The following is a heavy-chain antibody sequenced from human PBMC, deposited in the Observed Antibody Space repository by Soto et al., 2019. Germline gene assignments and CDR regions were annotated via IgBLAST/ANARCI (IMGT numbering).Heavy chain of an antibody. CDR3: TTRSAGDFDWSEYYYYYMDV. Sequence: GGSLRLSCAASGFTFSNAWMSWVRQAPGKGLEWVGRIKSKTDGGTTDYAAPVKGRFTISRDDSKNTLYLQMNSLKTEDTAVYYCTTRSAGDFDWSEYYYYYMDVWGKGTTVTVSS. V-gene: IGHV3-15*01. D-gene: IGHD3-9*01. J-gene: IGHJ6*03. CDR2: IKSKTDGGTT. CDR1: GFTFSNAW.